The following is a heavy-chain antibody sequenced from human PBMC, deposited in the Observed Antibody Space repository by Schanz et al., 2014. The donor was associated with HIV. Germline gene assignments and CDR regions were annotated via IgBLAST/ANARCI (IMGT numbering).Heavy chain of an antibody. Sequence: QVQLVESGGGLVKPGRSLRLSCAASGFTFSDYYISWIRQAPGRGLEWVSYISSSGRTIYYADSVKGRFTVSRDNAKNSLYLQMNSLRAEDTAFYYCAKEYPDHGLSYWGQGTLVTVSS. J-gene: IGHJ4*02. CDR3: AKEYPDHGLSY. CDR1: GFTFSDYY. V-gene: IGHV3-11*01. CDR2: ISSSGRTI.